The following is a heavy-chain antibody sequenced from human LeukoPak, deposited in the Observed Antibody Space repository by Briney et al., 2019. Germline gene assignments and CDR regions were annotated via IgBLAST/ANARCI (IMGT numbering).Heavy chain of an antibody. V-gene: IGHV4-4*07. CDR2: IYTSGST. CDR3: ARDRRTADWFAP. J-gene: IGHJ5*02. CDR1: GGSISSYY. Sequence: PSETLSLTCTVSGGSISSYYWSWIRQPAGRGLEWIGRIYTSGSTNYNPPLKSRVTMSVDTSKNQFSLKLSSVTAADTAVYYCARDRRTADWFAPWGQGTLVTVSS.